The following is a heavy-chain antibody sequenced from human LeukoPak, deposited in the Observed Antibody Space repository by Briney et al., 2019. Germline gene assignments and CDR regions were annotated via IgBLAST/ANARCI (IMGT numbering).Heavy chain of an antibody. CDR3: ARDGGGAGNYCVDY. V-gene: IGHV3-74*01. CDR1: GFTFNTYW. CDR2: INSDGRST. D-gene: IGHD3-10*01. J-gene: IGHJ4*02. Sequence: GGSLRLSCEASGFTFNTYWMHCVRQAPGKGLVWVSRINSDGRSTTYADSVKGRITISRDNAKNTLYLHMNSLRVEDTAVYYCARDGGGAGNYCVDYWGQGTLVTVSS.